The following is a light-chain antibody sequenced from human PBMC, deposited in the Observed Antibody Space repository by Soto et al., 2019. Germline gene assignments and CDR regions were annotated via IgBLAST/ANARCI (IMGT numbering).Light chain of an antibody. CDR2: EGA. Sequence: QSALTQPASVSGSPGQSITISCTGTGSFVGSYNLVSWYQLHPGKDPKLIIFEGAKRPSGVYNRFSGSKSGNTASLTISGLQAEDEADYYCCSCGDTNTFILFGGVTKLTVL. V-gene: IGLV2-23*01. CDR3: CSCGDTNTFIL. J-gene: IGLJ2*01. CDR1: GSFVGSYNL.